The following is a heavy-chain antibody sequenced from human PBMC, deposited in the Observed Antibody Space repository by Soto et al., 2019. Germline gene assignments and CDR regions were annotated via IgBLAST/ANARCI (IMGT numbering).Heavy chain of an antibody. Sequence: RQPPGMRLEWVASIFHTGTTYYNPSLTSRVTISVDTSKNELSLKLSSVTAADSAVYNCARTNFIPYFRILAEPIFLSRHS. V-gene: IGHV4-38-2*01. D-gene: IGHD3-3*01. CDR2: IFHTGTT. J-gene: IGHJ5*01. CDR3: ARTNFIPYFRILAEPIFLSRHS.